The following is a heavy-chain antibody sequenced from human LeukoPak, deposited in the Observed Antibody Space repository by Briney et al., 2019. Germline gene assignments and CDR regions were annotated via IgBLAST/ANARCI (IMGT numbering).Heavy chain of an antibody. CDR3: ARDRGSSSWSTCFDP. D-gene: IGHD6-13*01. J-gene: IGHJ5*02. Sequence: SETLSLTCTVPGGSISSYYWGWIRQPPGKGLEWIGSIYYSGGTYYNPSLKSRVTISVDTSKNQFSLKLSSVTAADTAVYYCARDRGSSSWSTCFDPWGQGTLVTVSS. V-gene: IGHV4-39*07. CDR2: IYYSGGT. CDR1: GGSISSYY.